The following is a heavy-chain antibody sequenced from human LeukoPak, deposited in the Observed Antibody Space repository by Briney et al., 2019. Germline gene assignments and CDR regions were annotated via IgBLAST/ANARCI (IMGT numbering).Heavy chain of an antibody. D-gene: IGHD1-14*01. CDR2: IKRKSDGGTT. Sequence: GSLRLSCAASGLTFSNAWMSWVRPAPGKGLEWVGRIKRKSDGGTTDYAAPVKGRFTISRDDSKNTLYLQMNSLKSEDTAVYYCTTELDVRPNHYWGQGTLVTVSS. CDR3: TTELDVRPNHY. CDR1: GLTFSNAW. J-gene: IGHJ4*02. V-gene: IGHV3-15*01.